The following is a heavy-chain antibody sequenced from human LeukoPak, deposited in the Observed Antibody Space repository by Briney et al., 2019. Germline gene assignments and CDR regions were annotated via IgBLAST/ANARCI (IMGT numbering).Heavy chain of an antibody. D-gene: IGHD3-3*01. J-gene: IGHJ5*02. CDR2: IYHSGST. V-gene: IGHV4-38-2*02. CDR3: ATEEFSSGYYTPSYNWFDP. Sequence: SETLSLTCTVSGYSISSGYYWGWIRQPPGKGLEWIGSIYHSGSTYYNPSLKSRVTISVDTSKNQFSLKLSSVTAADTAVYYCATEEFSSGYYTPSYNWFDPWGQGTLVTVSS. CDR1: GYSISSGYY.